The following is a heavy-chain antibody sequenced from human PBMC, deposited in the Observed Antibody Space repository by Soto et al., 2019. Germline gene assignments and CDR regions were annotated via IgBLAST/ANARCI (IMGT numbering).Heavy chain of an antibody. CDR1: GGFISSGGYY. CDR3: ARDHGERWFDP. V-gene: IGHV4-31*03. J-gene: IGHJ5*02. Sequence: SETLSLTCTVSGGFISSGGYYWSWIRQHPGKGLEWIGYIYYSGSTYYNPSLKSRVTISVDTSKNQFSLKLSSVTAADTAVYYCARDHGERWFDPWGQGTLVTVSS. D-gene: IGHD3-10*01. CDR2: IYYSGST.